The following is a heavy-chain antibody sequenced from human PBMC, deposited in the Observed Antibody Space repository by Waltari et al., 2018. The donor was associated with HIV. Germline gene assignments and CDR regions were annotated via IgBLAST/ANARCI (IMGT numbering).Heavy chain of an antibody. CDR3: VRGGSYSDSRPYPLGWFDP. V-gene: IGHV4-34*01. D-gene: IGHD3-22*01. J-gene: IGHJ5*02. Sequence: QVQLQQWGTGLLSPSETMSLKCAVYGGSFSGYYWSWIRQTPGKGLEWIGEINHSGSTSYNPSLKSRVTISVDTSKIQFSLKLNSVTAADAAVYYCVRGGSYSDSRPYPLGWFDPWGQGTLVTVSS. CDR2: INHSGST. CDR1: GGSFSGYY.